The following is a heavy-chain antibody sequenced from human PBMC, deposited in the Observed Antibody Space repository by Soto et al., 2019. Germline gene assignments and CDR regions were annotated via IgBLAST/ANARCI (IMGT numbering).Heavy chain of an antibody. CDR3: APCQFYDFWRGSDQMDV. CDR1: GGSVSSGTYQ. Sequence: SSETLSLTCTVSGGSVSSGTYQWSWIRQSPGKGLEWIGHIHYTGNTNNNPSLKCRVSISVDTSKNHFSLKLTSVTAADTALYFCAPCQFYDFWRGSDQMDVWGQGTAVTVYS. J-gene: IGHJ6*01. CDR2: IHYTGNT. D-gene: IGHD3-3*01. V-gene: IGHV4-61*03.